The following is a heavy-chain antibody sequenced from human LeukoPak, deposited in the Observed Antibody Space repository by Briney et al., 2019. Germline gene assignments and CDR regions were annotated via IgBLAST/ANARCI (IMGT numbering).Heavy chain of an antibody. J-gene: IGHJ3*02. D-gene: IGHD7-27*01. CDR2: VYSGGTT. V-gene: IGHV3-66*01. CDR3: ARETGDDAFDI. Sequence: GGSLRLSCAASGFTVSSNYMSWVRQAPGKGLEWVSVVYSGGTTYYADSVKGRFTISRDNSKKTLYLQMNSLRAEDTAVYYCARETGDDAFDIWGQGTMVTVSS. CDR1: GFTVSSNY.